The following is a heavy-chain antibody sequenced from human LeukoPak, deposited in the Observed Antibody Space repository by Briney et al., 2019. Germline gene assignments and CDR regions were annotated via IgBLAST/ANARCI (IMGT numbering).Heavy chain of an antibody. Sequence: GGSPRLSCAASGFTFSSYSMNWVRQAPGKGLEWVSYISSSSSTIYYADSVKGRFTISRDNAKNSLYLQMNSLRAEDTAVHYCARGQEMATRNDAFDIWGQGTMVTVSS. CDR2: ISSSSSTI. V-gene: IGHV3-48*01. CDR1: GFTFSSYS. J-gene: IGHJ3*02. D-gene: IGHD5-24*01. CDR3: ARGQEMATRNDAFDI.